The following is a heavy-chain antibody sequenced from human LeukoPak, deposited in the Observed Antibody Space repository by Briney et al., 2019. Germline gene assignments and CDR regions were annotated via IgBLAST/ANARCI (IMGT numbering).Heavy chain of an antibody. D-gene: IGHD5-24*01. CDR2: IYYSGST. J-gene: IGHJ4*02. Sequence: SETLSLTCTVSGGSISSYYWSWIRQPPGKGLEWIGYIYYSGSTNYNPSLKSRVTISVDTSKNQFSLKLSSVTAADTAVYYCAGVGGRWLQWDYWGQGTLVTVSS. CDR3: AGVGGRWLQWDY. CDR1: GGSISSYY. V-gene: IGHV4-59*01.